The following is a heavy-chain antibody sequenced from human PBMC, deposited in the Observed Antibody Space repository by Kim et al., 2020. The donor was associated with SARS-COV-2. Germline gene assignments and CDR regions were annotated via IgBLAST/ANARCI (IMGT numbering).Heavy chain of an antibody. CDR1: GFTFGDYA. CDR3: TRDPPPYIVVVVDWFDP. J-gene: IGHJ5*02. D-gene: IGHD2-15*01. CDR2: IRRKAYGGTT. Sequence: GGSLRLSCTASGFTFGDYAMSWFRQAPGKGLEWVGFIRRKAYGGTTEYAASVKGRFTIPRDDSKIIAYLQMNSLKTEATAVYYCTRDPPPYIVVVVDWFDPWGQGTQVTVSS. V-gene: IGHV3-49*03.